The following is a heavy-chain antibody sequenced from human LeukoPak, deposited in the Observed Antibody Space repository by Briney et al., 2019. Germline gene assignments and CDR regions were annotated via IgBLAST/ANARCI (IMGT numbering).Heavy chain of an antibody. Sequence: PGRSLRLSCAASGFTFSSDAMNWVRQAPGKGLEWVSAITSSGGGTFYADSVKGRFTISRDNSKNTLYLQMDSLRAEDTALYYCARDGHGVPLDYWGQGTLVTVSP. CDR1: GFTFSSDA. J-gene: IGHJ4*02. CDR2: ITSSGGGT. D-gene: IGHD4-17*01. V-gene: IGHV3-23*01. CDR3: ARDGHGVPLDY.